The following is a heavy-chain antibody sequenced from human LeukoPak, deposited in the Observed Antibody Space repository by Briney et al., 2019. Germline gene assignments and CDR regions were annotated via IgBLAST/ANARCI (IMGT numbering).Heavy chain of an antibody. J-gene: IGHJ4*02. V-gene: IGHV3-74*01. Sequence: GGSLRLSCAASGFTFSAYWMHWVRQAPGQGLVWVSRTDTEGTSTHYADSVKGRFTVSRDNAENTVYLQMNSLRAEDTAVYYCARDSYNNVDYWGQGTLVTVSS. CDR2: TDTEGTST. D-gene: IGHD5-24*01. CDR1: GFTFSAYW. CDR3: ARDSYNNVDY.